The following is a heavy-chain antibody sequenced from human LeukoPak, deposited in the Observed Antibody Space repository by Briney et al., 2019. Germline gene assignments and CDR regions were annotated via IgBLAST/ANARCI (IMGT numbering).Heavy chain of an antibody. Sequence: PGGSLRLFCAASGFNFSSYPMSWVRQAPGKGLEGVSAISCSCGSSYLPDAVKGRFTISRDNSKNTLYLQMNSRRAEDTAVYYCAKRGGAVAGTGGYYFDYWGQGTLVTVSS. D-gene: IGHD6-19*01. V-gene: IGHV3-23*01. CDR2: ISCSCGSS. J-gene: IGHJ4*02. CDR3: AKRGGAVAGTGGYYFDY. CDR1: GFNFSSYP.